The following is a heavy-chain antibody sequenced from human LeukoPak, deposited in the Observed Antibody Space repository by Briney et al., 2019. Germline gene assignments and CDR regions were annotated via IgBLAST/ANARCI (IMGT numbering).Heavy chain of an antibody. J-gene: IGHJ4*02. D-gene: IGHD3-22*01. Sequence: ASVKVSCKASGYTFTGYYMHWVRQAPGQGLEWMGWMNPNSGGTNYAQKFQGRVTMTRDTSISTAYVELSRLRSDDTAVYYCARDLTQRARYYYDSSGYYAWGQGTLVTVSS. CDR2: MNPNSGGT. CDR3: ARDLTQRARYYYDSSGYYA. CDR1: GYTFTGYY. V-gene: IGHV1-2*02.